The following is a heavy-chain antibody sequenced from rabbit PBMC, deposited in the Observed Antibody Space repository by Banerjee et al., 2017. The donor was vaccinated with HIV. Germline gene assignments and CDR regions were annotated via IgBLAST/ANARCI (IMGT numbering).Heavy chain of an antibody. CDR2: IYGGSTGST. J-gene: IGHJ4*01. Sequence: QSLEESGGDLVKPGASLTLTCTASGFSFSNSYYMCWVRQAPGKGLEWIGCIYGGSTGSTYYASWAKGRFTISKTSSTTVTLQMTSLTAADTATYFCARDMAGDGTAPNLWGPGTLVTVS. CDR3: ARDMAGDGTAPNL. D-gene: IGHD7-1*01. CDR1: GFSFSNSYY. V-gene: IGHV1S40*01.